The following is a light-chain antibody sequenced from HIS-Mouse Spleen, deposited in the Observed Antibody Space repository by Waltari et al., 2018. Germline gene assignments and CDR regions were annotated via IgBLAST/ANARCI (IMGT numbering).Light chain of an antibody. CDR2: KAS. J-gene: IGKJ1*01. CDR3: QQYNSYSWT. CDR1: QSISSW. Sequence: DIQMTQSPSPLSASVGDRLTITCRASQSISSWLAWYQQKPGKAPKLLIYKASSLESGVPSRFSGSGSGTEFTLTISSLQPDDFATYYCQQYNSYSWTFGQGTKVEIK. V-gene: IGKV1-5*03.